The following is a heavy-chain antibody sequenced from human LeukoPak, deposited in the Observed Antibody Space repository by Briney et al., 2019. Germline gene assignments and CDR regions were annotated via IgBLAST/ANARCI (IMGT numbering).Heavy chain of an antibody. J-gene: IGHJ6*03. V-gene: IGHV4-34*01. D-gene: IGHD6-6*01. CDR2: INHSGGT. Sequence: PSETLSLTCAVYGGSFSGYYWSWIRQPPGKGLEWIGEINHSGGTNYNPSLKSRVTISVDTSKNQFSLKLSSVTAADTAVYYCARVRAARLSYFYYYYMDVWGKGTTVTVSS. CDR3: ARVRAARLSYFYYYYMDV. CDR1: GGSFSGYY.